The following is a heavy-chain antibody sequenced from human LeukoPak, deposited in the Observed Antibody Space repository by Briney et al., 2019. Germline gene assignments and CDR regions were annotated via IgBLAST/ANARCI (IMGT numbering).Heavy chain of an antibody. CDR3: ARGDTMIVVVWASDAFDI. V-gene: IGHV3-30-3*01. Sequence: GGSLRLSCAASGFTFSSYAMHWVRQAPGKGLEWVAVISCDGSNKYYADSVKGRFTISRDNSKNTLYLQMNSLRAEDTAVYYCARGDTMIVVVWASDAFDIWGQGTMVTVSS. D-gene: IGHD3-22*01. J-gene: IGHJ3*02. CDR2: ISCDGSNK. CDR1: GFTFSSYA.